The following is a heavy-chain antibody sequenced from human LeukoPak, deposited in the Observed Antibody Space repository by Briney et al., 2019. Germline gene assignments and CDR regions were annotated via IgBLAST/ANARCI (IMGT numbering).Heavy chain of an antibody. CDR1: GYTFTSYG. D-gene: IGHD3-10*01. V-gene: IGHV1-18*01. CDR2: ISAYNGNT. CDR3: ARESMVRGVIIKSRFDP. J-gene: IGHJ5*02. Sequence: GASVKVSCKASGYTFTSYGISWVRQAPGQGLEWMGWISAYNGNTNYAQKLQGRVTMTTDTSTSTAYMELRSLRSDDTAVYYCARESMVRGVIIKSRFDPWGQGTLVTVSS.